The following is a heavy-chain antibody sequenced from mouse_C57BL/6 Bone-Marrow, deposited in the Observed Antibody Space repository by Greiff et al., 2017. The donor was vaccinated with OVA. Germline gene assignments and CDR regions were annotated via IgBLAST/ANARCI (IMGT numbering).Heavy chain of an antibody. D-gene: IGHD2-3*01. CDR1: GYTFTDYY. V-gene: IGHV1-34*01. CDR2: IYPNNGGN. J-gene: IGHJ3*01. Sequence: VQLKESGPELVKPGASVKMSCKASGYTFTDYYMHWVKQSHGKSLEWIGYIYPNNGGNGYNQKFKGKATLTVDKSSSTAYMELRSLTSEDSAVYYCAREAPDGYYSWFAYWGQGTLVTVSA. CDR3: AREAPDGYYSWFAY.